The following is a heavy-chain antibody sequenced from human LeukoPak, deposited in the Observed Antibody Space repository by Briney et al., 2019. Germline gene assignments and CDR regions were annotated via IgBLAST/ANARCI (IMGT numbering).Heavy chain of an antibody. Sequence: SETLSLTCAVSGYSISSGYYWGWIRQPPGKGLEWIGGIYHSGSTYYNPSLKSRVTISVDTSKNQFSLKLSSVTAADTAVYYCARGACSSTSCYARRYDFWSGYYRGHDAFDIWGQGTMVTVSS. D-gene: IGHD3-3*01. V-gene: IGHV4-38-2*01. CDR1: GYSISSGYY. CDR3: ARGACSSTSCYARRYDFWSGYYRGHDAFDI. CDR2: IYHSGST. J-gene: IGHJ3*02.